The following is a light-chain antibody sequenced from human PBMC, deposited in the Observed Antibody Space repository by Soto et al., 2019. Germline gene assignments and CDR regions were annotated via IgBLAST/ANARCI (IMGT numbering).Light chain of an antibody. J-gene: IGLJ2*01. CDR2: SNN. CDR1: SSNIGARYD. CDR3: QSYDSSLSGSV. Sequence: QSVLTQPPSVSGAPGQRVTISCTGSSSNIGARYDVHWYQQLPGTAPKLLIYSNNNRPSGVPDRFSGSKSGTSASLAITGLQPEDEADYYCQSYDSSLSGSVFGGGTQLTVL. V-gene: IGLV1-40*01.